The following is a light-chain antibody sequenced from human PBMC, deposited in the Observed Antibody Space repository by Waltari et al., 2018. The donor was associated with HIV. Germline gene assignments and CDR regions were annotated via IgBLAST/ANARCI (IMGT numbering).Light chain of an antibody. CDR2: EHN. V-gene: IGLV6-57*02. CDR3: QSYDSITWV. Sequence: NFMLTQPHSVSESPGKTVTISCTGSSGSIASNYVQWYQQRPGSAPTTVIYEHNQTPSGVPDRFSGSIDRSSNSASLTSSGLKTEDEADYYCQSYDSITWVFGGGTKLTVL. J-gene: IGLJ3*02. CDR1: SGSIASNY.